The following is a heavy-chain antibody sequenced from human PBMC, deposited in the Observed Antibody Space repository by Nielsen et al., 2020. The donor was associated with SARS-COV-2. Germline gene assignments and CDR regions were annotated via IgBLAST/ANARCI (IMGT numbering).Heavy chain of an antibody. D-gene: IGHD6-19*01. CDR3: AKDMGAVASYYYYGMDV. Sequence: GGSLRLSCAASGFTFDDYAMHWVRQAPGKGLEWVSGISWNSGSIGYADSVKGRFTISRDNAKNSLYLQMNSLRAEDTALYYCAKDMGAVASYYYYGMDVWGQGTTVTVSS. CDR1: GFTFDDYA. CDR2: ISWNSGSI. J-gene: IGHJ6*02. V-gene: IGHV3-9*01.